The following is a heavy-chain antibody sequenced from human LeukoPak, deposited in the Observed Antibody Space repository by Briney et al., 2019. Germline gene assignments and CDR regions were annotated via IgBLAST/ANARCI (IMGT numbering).Heavy chain of an antibody. V-gene: IGHV3-21*01. CDR2: ISSASTYI. D-gene: IGHD5-18*01. J-gene: IGHJ4*02. Sequence: GESLRLSCAASGSTFSSYSMNWVRQAPGKGLEWVSSISSASTYIYYADSVKGRFTISRDNAKNSLYLQMNSLRAEDTAMYYCARLVWDTTMADGDIDSWGQGTLLIVSS. CDR3: ARLVWDTTMADGDIDS. CDR1: GSTFSSYS.